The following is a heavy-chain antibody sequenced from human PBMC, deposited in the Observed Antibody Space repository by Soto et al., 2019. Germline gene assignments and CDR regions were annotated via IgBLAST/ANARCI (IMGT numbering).Heavy chain of an antibody. CDR1: GYTFTSYA. CDR2: INAGNGNT. Sequence: ASVKVSCKASGYTFTSYAMHWVRQAPGQRLEWMGWINAGNGNTKYSQKFQGRVTITRDTSASTAYMELSSLGSEDTAVYYCARARYFDWLPIYYYYGMDVWGQGTTVTVSS. D-gene: IGHD3-9*01. J-gene: IGHJ6*02. CDR3: ARARYFDWLPIYYYYGMDV. V-gene: IGHV1-3*01.